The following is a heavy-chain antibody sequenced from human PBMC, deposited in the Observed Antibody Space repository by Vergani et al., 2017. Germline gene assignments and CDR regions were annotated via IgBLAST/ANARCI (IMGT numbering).Heavy chain of an antibody. CDR2: ISAYNGNT. CDR3: ARTAQQWLVRSPFDP. J-gene: IGHJ5*02. V-gene: IGHV1-18*01. D-gene: IGHD6-19*01. CDR1: GYTFTSYG. Sequence: QVQMVQSGAEVKKPGASVKVSCKASGYTFTSYGISWVRQAPGQGLEWMGWISAYNGNTNYAQKLQGRVTMTTDTSTSTAYMELRSLRSDDTAVYYCARTAQQWLVRSPFDPWGQGTLVTVSS.